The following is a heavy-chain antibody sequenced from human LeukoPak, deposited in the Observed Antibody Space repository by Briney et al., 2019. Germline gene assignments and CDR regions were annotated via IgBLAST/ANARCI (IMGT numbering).Heavy chain of an antibody. CDR2: IYYSGST. V-gene: IGHV4-39*07. CDR3: ISGYPPRSLDY. Sequence: SETLSLTCTVSGGSISSSSYYWGWIRQPPGTGLEWIGSIYYSGSTYYNPSLKSRVTISVDTSKNQFSLKLSSVTAADTAVYYCISGYPPRSLDYWGQGTLVTVSS. J-gene: IGHJ4*02. CDR1: GGSISSSSYY. D-gene: IGHD3-16*02.